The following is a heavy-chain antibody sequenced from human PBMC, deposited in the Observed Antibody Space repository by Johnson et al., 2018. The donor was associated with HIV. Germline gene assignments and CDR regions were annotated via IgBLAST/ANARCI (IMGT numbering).Heavy chain of an antibody. CDR1: GFTFSSYW. CDR3: AKDGSDIVVVPAAPDAFDI. CDR2: ITFNGGDT. J-gene: IGHJ3*02. Sequence: MLLVESGGGVVQPGRSLRLSCAASGFTFSSYWMHWVRQAPGKGLEWVSLITFNGGDTAYSDSVKGRFTISRDNAKNSLYLQMYSLRAEDTAVYYCAKDGSDIVVVPAAPDAFDIWGQGTMVTVSS. D-gene: IGHD2-2*01. V-gene: IGHV3-20*04.